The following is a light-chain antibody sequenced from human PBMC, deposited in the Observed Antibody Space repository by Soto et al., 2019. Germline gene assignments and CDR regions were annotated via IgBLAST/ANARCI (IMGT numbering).Light chain of an antibody. V-gene: IGKV3-15*01. J-gene: IGKJ5*01. CDR3: QQYNNWPIT. Sequence: EIVLTHSPATLSLSPGERATLSFRASQSVSGDLAWYHHKPGQAPRLLIYDASTRALDTPARFAGSGSGTEFTLTISSLQSEDFAVYFCQQYNNWPITFGQGTRLEIK. CDR1: QSVSGD. CDR2: DAS.